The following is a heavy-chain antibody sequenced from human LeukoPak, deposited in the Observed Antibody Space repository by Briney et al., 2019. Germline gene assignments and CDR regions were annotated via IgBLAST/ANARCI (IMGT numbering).Heavy chain of an antibody. CDR2: IRYDGSHR. J-gene: IGHJ4*02. CDR1: GFTFTSYG. Sequence: GGSLRLSCAPSGFTFTSYGMRWVRQAPGEGRGWVAVIRYDGSHRYYPDSAKGRLTISRDDSKKTLNLQMDSLRPEDTAVYSCAKDPSLWPELGYWGQGTLVSVSS. D-gene: IGHD1-26*01. V-gene: IGHV3-30*02. CDR3: AKDPSLWPELGY.